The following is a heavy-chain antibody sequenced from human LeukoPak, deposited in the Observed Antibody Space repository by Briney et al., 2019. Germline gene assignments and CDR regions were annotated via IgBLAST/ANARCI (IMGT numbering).Heavy chain of an antibody. CDR2: ISAYNGNT. J-gene: IGHJ4*02. CDR1: GYTFTSYG. CDR3: ARVSDDFWSGYSVY. D-gene: IGHD3-3*01. Sequence: GASVKVSCKASGYTFTSYGISWVRQAPGQGLEWMGWISAYNGNTNCAQKLQGRVTMTTDTSTSTAYMELRSLSSDDTAVYYCARVSDDFWSGYSVYWGQGTLVTVSS. V-gene: IGHV1-18*01.